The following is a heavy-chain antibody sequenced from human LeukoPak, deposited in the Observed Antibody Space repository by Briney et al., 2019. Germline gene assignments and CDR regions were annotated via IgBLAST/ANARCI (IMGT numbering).Heavy chain of an antibody. CDR1: GYTFTSYY. J-gene: IGHJ4*02. CDR3: ARARGYPAPADY. D-gene: IGHD5-18*01. CDR2: INPSGGST. Sequence: ASVKVSCKASGYTFTSYYMHWVRRAPGQGLEWMGIINPSGGSTSYAQKFQGRVTMTRDTSTSTVYMELSSLRSEDMAVYYCARARGYPAPADYWGQGTLVTVSS. V-gene: IGHV1-46*01.